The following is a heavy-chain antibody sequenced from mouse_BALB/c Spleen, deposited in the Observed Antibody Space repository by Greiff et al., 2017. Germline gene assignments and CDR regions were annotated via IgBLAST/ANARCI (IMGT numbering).Heavy chain of an antibody. J-gene: IGHJ3*01. CDR3: ARIYYGNYAWFAY. D-gene: IGHD2-1*01. Sequence: LVESGAELMKPGASVKISCKATGYTFSSYWIEWVKQRPGHGLEWIGEILPGSGSTNYNEKFKGKATFTADTSSNTAYMQLSSLTSEDSAVYYCARIYYGNYAWFAYWGQGTLVTVSA. V-gene: IGHV1-9*01. CDR2: ILPGSGST. CDR1: GYTFSSYW.